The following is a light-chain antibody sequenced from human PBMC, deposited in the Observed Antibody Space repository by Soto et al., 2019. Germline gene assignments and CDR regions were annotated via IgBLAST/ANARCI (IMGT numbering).Light chain of an antibody. V-gene: IGLV2-14*01. Sequence: QSALTQPASVSGSPGQSITISCTGSNNDIGGYNSVSWYQQHPDKAPKLLIFGVTNRPSGVSDRFSGSKSGNTASLTISALHAEDEADYYCTSYTSVTIVVFGGGTQLTV. CDR1: NNDIGGYNS. J-gene: IGLJ2*01. CDR3: TSYTSVTIVV. CDR2: GVT.